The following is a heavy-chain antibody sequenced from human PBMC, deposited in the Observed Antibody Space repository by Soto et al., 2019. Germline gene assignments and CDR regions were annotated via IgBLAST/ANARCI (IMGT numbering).Heavy chain of an antibody. J-gene: IGHJ4*02. CDR1: GFTFSSYA. CDR3: AKDSLDSYYGSGSYTPYFDY. Sequence: PGGSLRLSCAASGFTFSSYAMSWVRQAPGKGLELVSAISGSGGSTYDADSVKGRFTISRDNSKNTLYLQMNSLRAEDTAVYYCAKDSLDSYYGSGSYTPYFDYWGQGNLVTVSS. CDR2: ISGSGGST. V-gene: IGHV3-23*01. D-gene: IGHD3-10*01.